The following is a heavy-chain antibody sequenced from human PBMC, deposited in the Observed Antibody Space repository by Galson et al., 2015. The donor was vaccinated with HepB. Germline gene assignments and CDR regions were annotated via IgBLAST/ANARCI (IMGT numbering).Heavy chain of an antibody. CDR2: ISYDGSNK. D-gene: IGHD4-23*01. V-gene: IGHV3-30*18. CDR1: GFTFSTYG. CDR3: AKDATTVETRYYFYYGMDV. Sequence: SLRLSCAASGFTFSTYGMHWVRQAPGKELEWVAVISYDGSNKYYADSVKGRFTISRDTSKNTLYLQMNSLRAEDTALYYCAKDATTVETRYYFYYGMDVWGQGTTVTVSS. J-gene: IGHJ6*02.